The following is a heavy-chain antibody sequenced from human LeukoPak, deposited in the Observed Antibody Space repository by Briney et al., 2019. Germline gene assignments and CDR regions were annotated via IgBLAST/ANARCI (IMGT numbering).Heavy chain of an antibody. CDR3: AREGAEGYSDF. CDR2: ISGSGSTT. V-gene: IGHV3-23*01. CDR1: GFTFSSYG. D-gene: IGHD3-3*01. Sequence: PGRSLRLSCAASGFTFSSYGMHWVRQAPGKGLEWVISISGSGSTTFYADSVKGRFTISRDNSNNMLYLQMNSLRAEDTAVYYCAREGAEGYSDFWGQGTLVTVSS. J-gene: IGHJ4*02.